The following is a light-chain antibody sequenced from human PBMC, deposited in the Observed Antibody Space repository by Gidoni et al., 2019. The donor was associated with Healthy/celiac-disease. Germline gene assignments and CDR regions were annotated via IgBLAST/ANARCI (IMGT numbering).Light chain of an antibody. CDR1: QSVSSN. V-gene: IGKV3-15*01. CDR2: GAS. Sequence: EIVMTQSPATLSVSPGERATLSCRARQSVSSNLAWYQQKPGQAPRLLIYGASTRATGIPARVSGSGSGTEFTLTISSLQDEEFAVYYCQQYNNWPLTFXGXTKVEIK. CDR3: QQYNNWPLT. J-gene: IGKJ4*01.